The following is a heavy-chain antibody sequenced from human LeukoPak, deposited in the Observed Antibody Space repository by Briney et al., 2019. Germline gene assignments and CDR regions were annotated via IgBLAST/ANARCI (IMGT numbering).Heavy chain of an antibody. CDR3: AKAAYNYGPFDY. CDR2: ISSSGSTI. J-gene: IGHJ4*02. D-gene: IGHD5-18*01. CDR1: GFTFSSYE. Sequence: QPGGSLRLSCAASGFTFSSYEMNWVRQAPGKGLEWVSYISSSGSTIYYADSVKGRFTISRDNAKNSLYLQMNSLRAEDTAVYYCAKAAYNYGPFDYWGQGTLVLVSS. V-gene: IGHV3-48*03.